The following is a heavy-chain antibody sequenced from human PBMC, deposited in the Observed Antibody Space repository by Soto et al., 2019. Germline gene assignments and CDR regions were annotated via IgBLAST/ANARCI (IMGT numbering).Heavy chain of an antibody. V-gene: IGHV2-5*02. J-gene: IGHJ4*02. CDR1: GFSLTTSGVG. Sequence: QITLNESGPTVVKPAETLTLTCTSSGFSLTTSGVGVAWIRQSPGKPPDWLALIYWDDDKRYSASLKSRPTISNDASKNQVVLTMASVDPADTATYYCAHRILRTVFGLVTTTAIYFDFWGQGTTVTVSS. CDR3: AHRILRTVFGLVTTTAIYFDF. CDR2: IYWDDDK. D-gene: IGHD3-3*01.